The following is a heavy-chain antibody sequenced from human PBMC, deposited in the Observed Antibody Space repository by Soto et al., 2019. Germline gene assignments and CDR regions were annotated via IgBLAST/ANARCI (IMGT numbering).Heavy chain of an antibody. Sequence: PGGSLRLSCAASGFTFSTYAMSWVRQAPGKGLEWVSAISGSGGSTYYADSVKGRFTISRDNSKNTVSLQMNSLRAEDTSVYYCAKVWVPGYYYYYYNMDVWGQGTTVTVSS. CDR3: AKVWVPGYYYYYYNMDV. J-gene: IGHJ6*02. V-gene: IGHV3-23*01. CDR1: GFTFSTYA. D-gene: IGHD3-16*01. CDR2: ISGSGGST.